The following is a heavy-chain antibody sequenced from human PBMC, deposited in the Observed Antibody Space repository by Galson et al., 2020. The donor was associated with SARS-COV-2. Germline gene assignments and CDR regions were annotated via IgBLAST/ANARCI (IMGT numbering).Heavy chain of an antibody. CDR1: GYTFSSYY. CDR2: INPSGGST. D-gene: IGHD5-18*01. CDR3: ARDRKYRYGPLDY. J-gene: IGHJ4*02. V-gene: IGHV1-46*01. Sequence: ASVKVSCKASGYTFSSYYIQWVRQAPGQGLEWMGIINPSGGSTNYAQKFQGRVTMTRDTSTSTVYMELRSLRSEDTAVYYCARDRKYRYGPLDYWGQGTLVTVPS.